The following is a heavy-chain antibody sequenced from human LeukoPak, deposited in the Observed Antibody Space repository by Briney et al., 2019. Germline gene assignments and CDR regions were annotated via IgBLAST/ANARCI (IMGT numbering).Heavy chain of an antibody. D-gene: IGHD3-16*02. CDR3: ATPVVGYDYVWGSYRKHDAFDI. CDR1: GYTLTELS. Sequence: GASVKVSCKVSGYTLTELSMHWVRQAPGKGLEWMGGFDPEDGETLYAQKFKGRVTMTEDTSTDTAYMELSSLRSEDTAVYYCATPVVGYDYVWGSYRKHDAFDIWGQGTMVTVSS. CDR2: FDPEDGET. V-gene: IGHV1-24*01. J-gene: IGHJ3*02.